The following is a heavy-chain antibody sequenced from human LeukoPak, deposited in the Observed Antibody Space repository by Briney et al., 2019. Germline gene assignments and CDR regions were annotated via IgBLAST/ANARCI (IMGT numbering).Heavy chain of an antibody. V-gene: IGHV4-61*02. CDR1: GGSISSGSYY. Sequence: PSQTLSLTCTVSGGSISSGSYYWSWIRQPAGKGLEWIGRIYTSGSTYYNPSLKSRVTISVDTSKNQFSLKLSSVTAADTAAYYCARMYYDFWSGYRHYFDYWGQGTLVTVSS. J-gene: IGHJ4*02. D-gene: IGHD3-3*01. CDR2: IYTSGST. CDR3: ARMYYDFWSGYRHYFDY.